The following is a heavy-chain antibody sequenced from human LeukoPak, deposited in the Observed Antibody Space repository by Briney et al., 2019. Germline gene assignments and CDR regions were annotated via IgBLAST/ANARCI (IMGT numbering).Heavy chain of an antibody. Sequence: ASVKVSCKASGNTFTNYGFSWVRQAPRQGLEWMGWISAYNGNTNYTQKLQGRVTMTTDAPTSTAYMELRSLRSDDTAVYYCARGAREQQPDYYYGLDVWGQGTTVTVSS. CDR1: GNTFTNYG. CDR3: ARGAREQQPDYYYGLDV. J-gene: IGHJ6*02. D-gene: IGHD6-13*01. V-gene: IGHV1-18*01. CDR2: ISAYNGNT.